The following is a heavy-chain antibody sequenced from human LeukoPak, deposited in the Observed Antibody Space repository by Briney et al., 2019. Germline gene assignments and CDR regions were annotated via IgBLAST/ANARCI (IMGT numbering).Heavy chain of an antibody. V-gene: IGHV4-39*07. J-gene: IGHJ6*03. Sequence: SETLSLTCTVSGGSISSSSYYWGWIRQPPGKGLEWIGSIYYSGSTYYNPSLKSRVTISVDTSKNQFSLKLSSVTAADTAVYYCARGQYSSSWYYYYYMDVWGKGTTVTVSS. CDR2: IYYSGST. D-gene: IGHD6-13*01. CDR3: ARGQYSSSWYYYYYMDV. CDR1: GGSISSSSYY.